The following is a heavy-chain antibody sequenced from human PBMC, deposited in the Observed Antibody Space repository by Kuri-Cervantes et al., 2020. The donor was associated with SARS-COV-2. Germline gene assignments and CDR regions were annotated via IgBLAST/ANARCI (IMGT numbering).Heavy chain of an antibody. D-gene: IGHD2-8*01. Sequence: LSLTCAASGFTFSSYGMHWVRQAPGKGLEWVSSISSSSSYIYYADSVKGRFTISRDNAKDSLYLQMNSLRAEDTALYYCAKDIRMATPTYMDVWGKGTTVTVSS. CDR3: AKDIRMATPTYMDV. V-gene: IGHV3-21*04. CDR2: ISSSSSYI. J-gene: IGHJ6*03. CDR1: GFTFSSYG.